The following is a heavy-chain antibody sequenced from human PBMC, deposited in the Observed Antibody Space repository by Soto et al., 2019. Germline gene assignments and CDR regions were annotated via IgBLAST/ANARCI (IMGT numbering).Heavy chain of an antibody. Sequence: HWVSKNTGKGLMWVSRINSDGSTTNYADSVKGRFTISRDNAKKTLYLQMNSLRADDTAVYYCASRSSGWYFDYWGQGTLVTVSS. CDR2: INSDGSTT. V-gene: IGHV3-74*01. CDR3: ASRSSGWYFDY. J-gene: IGHJ4*02. D-gene: IGHD6-19*01.